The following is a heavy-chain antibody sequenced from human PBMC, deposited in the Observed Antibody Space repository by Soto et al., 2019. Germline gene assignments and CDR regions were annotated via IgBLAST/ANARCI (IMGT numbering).Heavy chain of an antibody. D-gene: IGHD4-17*01. J-gene: IGHJ4*02. Sequence: QVQLVQSGAEVKKPGASVKVSCKASGYTFTSYDINWVRQATGQGLEWMGWMNPDSGNTGYAQKFQGRVTMTRNTARRTAYMELSSLRSEDTAMYYCARSTNDYGDRHWGQGSLVTVSS. V-gene: IGHV1-8*01. CDR1: GYTFTSYD. CDR2: MNPDSGNT. CDR3: ARSTNDYGDRH.